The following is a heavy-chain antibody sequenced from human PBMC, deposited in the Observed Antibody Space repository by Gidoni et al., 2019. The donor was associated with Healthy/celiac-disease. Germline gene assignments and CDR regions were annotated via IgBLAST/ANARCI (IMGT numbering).Heavy chain of an antibody. CDR1: GYTFTSYA. CDR3: ARGGITIFGVPTDYGMDV. J-gene: IGHJ6*02. CDR2: INAGNGNT. D-gene: IGHD3-3*01. V-gene: IGHV1-3*01. Sequence: QVQLVQSGAEVKKPGASVKVSCKASGYTFTSYAMHWVRQAPGQRLEWMGWINAGNGNTKYSQKFQGRVTITRDTSASTAYMELSSLRSEDTAVYYCARGGITIFGVPTDYGMDVWGQGTTVTVSS.